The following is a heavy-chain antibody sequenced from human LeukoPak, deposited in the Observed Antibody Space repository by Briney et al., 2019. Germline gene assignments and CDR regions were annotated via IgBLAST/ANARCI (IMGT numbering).Heavy chain of an antibody. CDR1: GFAVSNSF. J-gene: IGHJ4*02. CDR2: IFTDGDT. CDR3: VKGSTGVPPLEY. Sequence: PGGSLRLSCAVSGFAVSNSFMSWVRQAPGKGLEWLSVIFTDGDTHYAGSVKGRFTISRDNSENTLYLQMNSLTAEDTALYYCVKGSTGVPPLEYWGQGTLVTVSS. D-gene: IGHD1-1*01. V-gene: IGHV3-53*01.